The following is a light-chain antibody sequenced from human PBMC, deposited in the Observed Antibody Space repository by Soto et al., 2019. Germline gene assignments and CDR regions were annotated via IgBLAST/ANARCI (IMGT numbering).Light chain of an antibody. CDR1: SSDVGGYNY. J-gene: IGLJ2*01. V-gene: IGLV2-14*01. Sequence: QSALTQPASVSGSPGQSITISCTGTSSDVGGYNYVSWYQQHPGKAPKLMIYDVSNRPSGVSNRFSASKSGNTASLTISGLQAEDEADYYCSSYTTSSTLVVFGGGTKRTVL. CDR3: SSYTTSSTLVV. CDR2: DVS.